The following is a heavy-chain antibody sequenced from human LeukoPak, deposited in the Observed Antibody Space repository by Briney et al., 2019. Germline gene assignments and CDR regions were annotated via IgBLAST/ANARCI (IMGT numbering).Heavy chain of an antibody. CDR3: ARGFSAYCGGDCYPPYYFDY. CDR1: GGTFSSYA. D-gene: IGHD2-21*02. J-gene: IGHJ4*02. Sequence: VASVKVSCKASGGTFSSYAISWVRQAPGQGLEWMGGIIPIFGTANYAQKFQGRVTITADESTSTAYMELSSLRSEDTAVYYCARGFSAYCGGDCYPPYYFDYWGQGTLVTVSS. V-gene: IGHV1-69*01. CDR2: IIPIFGTA.